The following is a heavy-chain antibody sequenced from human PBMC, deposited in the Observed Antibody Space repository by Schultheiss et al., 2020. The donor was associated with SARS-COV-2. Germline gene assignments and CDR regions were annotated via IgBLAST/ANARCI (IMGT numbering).Heavy chain of an antibody. CDR2: ISGSGGST. CDR1: GFTFSDYY. Sequence: GGSLRLSCAASGFTFSDYYMSWVRQAPGKGLEWVSAISGSGGSTYYADSVKGRFTISRDNAKNTLYLQMNSLRAEDTAVYYCARDRRIWYSSGWYLSNWFDPWGQGTLVTVSS. J-gene: IGHJ5*02. D-gene: IGHD6-19*01. CDR3: ARDRRIWYSSGWYLSNWFDP. V-gene: IGHV3-23*01.